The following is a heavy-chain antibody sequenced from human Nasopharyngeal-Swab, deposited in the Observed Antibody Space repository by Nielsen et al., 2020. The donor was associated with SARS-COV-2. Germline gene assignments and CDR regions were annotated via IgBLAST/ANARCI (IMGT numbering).Heavy chain of an antibody. J-gene: IGHJ6*02. Sequence: GESLKISCAASGFTFSSYSMNWVRQAPGKGLEWVSSISSSSSYIYYADSVKGRFTISRDNSKNTLYLQMNSLRAEDTAVYYCAKDWVGTSGASVYYYGMDVWGQGTTVTVSS. CDR1: GFTFSSYS. CDR2: ISSSSSYI. V-gene: IGHV3-21*04. D-gene: IGHD3-16*01. CDR3: AKDWVGTSGASVYYYGMDV.